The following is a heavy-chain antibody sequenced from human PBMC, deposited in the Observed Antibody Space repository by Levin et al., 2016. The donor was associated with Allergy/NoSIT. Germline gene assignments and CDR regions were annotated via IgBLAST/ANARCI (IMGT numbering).Heavy chain of an antibody. D-gene: IGHD1-26*01. Sequence: WIRQPPGKGLEWVSAVSGSGDSTYYADSVKGRFTISRDNSKNTLYLQMNSLRAEDTAVYYCAVSYYYFDHWGQGTRVTVSS. CDR3: AVSYYYFDH. CDR2: VSGSGDST. V-gene: IGHV3-23*01. J-gene: IGHJ4*02.